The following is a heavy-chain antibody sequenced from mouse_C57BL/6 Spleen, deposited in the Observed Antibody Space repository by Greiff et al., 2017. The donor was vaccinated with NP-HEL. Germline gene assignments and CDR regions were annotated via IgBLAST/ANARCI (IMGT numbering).Heavy chain of an antibody. J-gene: IGHJ4*01. CDR3: AREESLPQLGPQAMDY. V-gene: IGHV1-78*01. Sequence: QVQLQQSDAELVKPGASVKISCKVSGYTFTDHTIHWMKQRPDQGLEWIGYIYPRDGSTKYNEKFKGKATLTADKSSSTAYMQLNSLTSEDSAVYFCAREESLPQLGPQAMDYWGQGTSVTVSS. CDR1: GYTFTDHT. CDR2: IYPRDGST. D-gene: IGHD3-3*01.